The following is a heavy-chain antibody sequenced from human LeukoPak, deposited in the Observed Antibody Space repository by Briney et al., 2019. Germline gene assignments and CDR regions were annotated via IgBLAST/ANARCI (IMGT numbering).Heavy chain of an antibody. CDR2: IRYDGSNK. CDR3: AKDFERRSRSYYYYMDV. CDR1: GVTFSSYG. V-gene: IGHV3-30*02. J-gene: IGHJ6*03. Sequence: GGSLRLSCAASGVTFSSYGMHWVRQAPGKGLEWGAFIRYDGSNKYYADSVKGRFTISRDNSKNTLYLQMNSLRAEDTAVYYCAKDFERRSRSYYYYMDVWGKGTTVTVSS. D-gene: IGHD3-9*01.